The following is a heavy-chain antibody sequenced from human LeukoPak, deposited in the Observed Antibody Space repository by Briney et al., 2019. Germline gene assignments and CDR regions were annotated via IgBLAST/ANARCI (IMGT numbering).Heavy chain of an antibody. CDR1: GGSISRSNYY. D-gene: IGHD3-10*01. CDR3: ARQGVERYGSGSYYTNFDY. J-gene: IGHJ4*02. CDR2: IYYSGST. Sequence: PSETLSLTCTVSGGSISRSNYYWGWIRQPLGKGLEWIGTIYYSGSTYYNPSLKSRVTISVDTSKNQFSLKLSSVTAADTAVYYCARQGVERYGSGSYYTNFDYWGQGTLVTVSS. V-gene: IGHV4-39*01.